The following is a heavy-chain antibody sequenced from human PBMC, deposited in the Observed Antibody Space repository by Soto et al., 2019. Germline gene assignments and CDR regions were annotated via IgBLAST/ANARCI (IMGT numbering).Heavy chain of an antibody. D-gene: IGHD6-13*01. V-gene: IGHV1-24*01. Sequence: ASVKVSCKVSGYTLTELSIHWVRQAPGEGLEWMGGFDLENGETIYAQRFQGRVTMTEESSADTPYLELSSLRSEATAVYSCAIHVPRSNQFDNWGQGTMVTVSS. CDR1: GYTLTELS. CDR3: AIHVPRSNQFDN. CDR2: FDLENGET. J-gene: IGHJ4*02.